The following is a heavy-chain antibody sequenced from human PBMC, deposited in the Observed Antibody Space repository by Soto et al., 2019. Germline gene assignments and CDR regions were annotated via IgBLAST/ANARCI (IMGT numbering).Heavy chain of an antibody. CDR3: ARGSSGYISSWYYFDY. V-gene: IGHV3-11*05. D-gene: IGHD6-13*01. CDR1: GFNFSDHY. Sequence: GGSLRLSCAASGFNFSDHYMNWIRQAPGKGLEWVSYISGSSRYTNFADSVKGRFTISRDNAKNSLYLQMNSLRAEDTAVYFCARGSSGYISSWYYFDYWGRGTLVTVSS. J-gene: IGHJ4*02. CDR2: ISGSSRYT.